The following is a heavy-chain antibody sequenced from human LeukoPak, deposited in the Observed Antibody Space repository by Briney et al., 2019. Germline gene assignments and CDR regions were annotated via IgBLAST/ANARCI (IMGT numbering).Heavy chain of an antibody. V-gene: IGHV3-64D*09. Sequence: GGSLRLSRSASGFTFSRYAMHWVRQAPGKGLEYVSGINDNGGRTHYGDSVKGRFSISRDNSKNTLHLQMSTLRAEDTALYYCVKDVGGSYAFDYWGQGILVTVAS. CDR1: GFTFSRYA. CDR3: VKDVGGSYAFDY. D-gene: IGHD1-26*01. CDR2: INDNGGRT. J-gene: IGHJ4*02.